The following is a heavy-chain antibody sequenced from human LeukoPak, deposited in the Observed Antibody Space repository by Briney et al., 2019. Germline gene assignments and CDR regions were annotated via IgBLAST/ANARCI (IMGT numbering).Heavy chain of an antibody. CDR2: IRYDGSSK. V-gene: IGHV3-30*02. Sequence: PGGSLRLSCAASGFTFSSYGMHWVRQAPGKGLEWVAFIRYDGSSKYYADSVKGRFTISRDNSKNTLYLQMNSLRAEDTAVYYCAKDLKHYSSSWFTFDYWGQGTLVTVSS. J-gene: IGHJ4*02. CDR1: GFTFSSYG. D-gene: IGHD6-13*01. CDR3: AKDLKHYSSSWFTFDY.